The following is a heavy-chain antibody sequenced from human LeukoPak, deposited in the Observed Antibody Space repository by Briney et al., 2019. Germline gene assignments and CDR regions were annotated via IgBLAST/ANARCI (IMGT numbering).Heavy chain of an antibody. CDR2: IGTAEDT. J-gene: IGHJ4*02. Sequence: GGSLRLSCAASGFTFSSHDMHWVRQVIGKGLEWVSGIGTAEDTYYAGSVKGRFTISRENAKNSLYLQMNSLRAGDTAVYYCARDQGIFDYWGQGTLVTVSS. V-gene: IGHV3-13*04. CDR3: ARDQGIFDY. CDR1: GFTFSSHD.